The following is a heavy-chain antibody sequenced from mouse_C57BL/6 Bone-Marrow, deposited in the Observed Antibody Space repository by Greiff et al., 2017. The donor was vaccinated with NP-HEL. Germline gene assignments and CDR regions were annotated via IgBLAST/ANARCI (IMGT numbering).Heavy chain of an antibody. CDR2: ISYDGSN. D-gene: IGHD1-1*01. CDR1: GYSITSGYY. V-gene: IGHV3-6*01. CDR3: AREITTVVYFDY. J-gene: IGHJ2*01. Sequence: VQLKESGPGLVKPSQSLSLTCSVTGYSITSGYYWNWIRQFPGNKLEWMGYISYDGSNNYNPSLKNRISITRDTSKNQFFLKLNSVTTEDTATYYCAREITTVVYFDYWGQGTTLTVSS.